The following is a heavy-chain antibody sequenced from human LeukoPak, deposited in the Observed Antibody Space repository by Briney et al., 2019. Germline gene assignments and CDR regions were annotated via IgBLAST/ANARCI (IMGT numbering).Heavy chain of an antibody. CDR2: ISGSGGST. V-gene: IGHV3-23*01. CDR3: AKNAGSHDFWSGTNWFDP. CDR1: GFTFSSYA. Sequence: PGGSLRLSCAASGFTFSSYAMSWVRQAPGKGLEWVSAISGSGGSTYYADSVKGRFTISRDNSKNTLYLQMNSLRAEDTAVYYCAKNAGSHDFWSGTNWFDPWGQGTLVTVSS. J-gene: IGHJ5*02. D-gene: IGHD3-3*01.